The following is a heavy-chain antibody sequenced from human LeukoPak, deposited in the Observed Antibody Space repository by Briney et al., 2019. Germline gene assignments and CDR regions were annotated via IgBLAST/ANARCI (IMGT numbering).Heavy chain of an antibody. V-gene: IGHV5-51*01. CDR2: IYPGDSDH. Sequence: GESLKISCEGSRNSFTNYWIGWVRQKPGKGLEWMGIIYPGDSDHRYSPSFQGQVTISADKSIDTTYLQWDSLKASDTAMYYCARSAYSYGYFDYWGQGTLVTVSS. CDR3: ARSAYSYGYFDY. CDR1: RNSFTNYW. D-gene: IGHD5-18*01. J-gene: IGHJ4*02.